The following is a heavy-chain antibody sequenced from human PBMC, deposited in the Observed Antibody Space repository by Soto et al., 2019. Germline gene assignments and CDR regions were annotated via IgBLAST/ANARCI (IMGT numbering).Heavy chain of an antibody. D-gene: IGHD6-13*01. J-gene: IGHJ5*02. Sequence: EVQLLESGGGLVQPGGSLRLSCAASGFTFSSYAMSRVRQAPGKGLEWVSTITGSAGSTYYADSVKGRFTISRDNSKNTLYLQVYSLRAEDTAIYYGAKGAYGSSWRSWFDPWVQGTLVTVSS. V-gene: IGHV3-23*01. CDR3: AKGAYGSSWRSWFDP. CDR2: ITGSAGST. CDR1: GFTFSSYA.